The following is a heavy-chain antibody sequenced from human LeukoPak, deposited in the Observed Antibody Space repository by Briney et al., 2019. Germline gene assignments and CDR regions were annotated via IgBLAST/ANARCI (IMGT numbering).Heavy chain of an antibody. D-gene: IGHD6-19*01. CDR3: VTGRIAVADHYFDY. CDR1: GYTLTELS. CDR2: FDPEDGET. J-gene: IGHJ4*02. Sequence: GASVKVSCKVSGYTLTELSMHWVRQAPGKGLEWMGGFDPEDGETIYAQKFQGRVTMTEDTSTDTAYMELSSLRSEDTAVYYCVTGRIAVADHYFDYWGQGTLVTVSS. V-gene: IGHV1-24*01.